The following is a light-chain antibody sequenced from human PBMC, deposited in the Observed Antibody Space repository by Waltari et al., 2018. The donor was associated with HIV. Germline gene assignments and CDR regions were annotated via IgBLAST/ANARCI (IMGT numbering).Light chain of an antibody. CDR2: KDN. J-gene: IGLJ2*01. V-gene: IGLV3-25*03. Sequence: SYELTQLPSVSVSPGQTARITCSGDALAKQYAYWYQQKPCKAPVLMISKDNERPSGTPERFSGSSSGTTVTLTISGVQAEDEADYYCQSADSGGTWDVVFGGGTKLTVL. CDR3: QSADSGGTWDVV. CDR1: ALAKQY.